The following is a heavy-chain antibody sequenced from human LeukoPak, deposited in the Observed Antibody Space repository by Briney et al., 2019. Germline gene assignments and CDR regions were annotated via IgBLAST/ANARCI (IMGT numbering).Heavy chain of an antibody. CDR2: ISSGSTI. CDR3: ARESIAVAGAPFDY. J-gene: IGHJ4*02. V-gene: IGHV3-48*03. CDR1: GFTFSSYE. Sequence: GGSLRLSCAASGFTFSSYEMNWVRQAPGKGLEWVSYISSGSTIYDADSVKGRFTISRDNAKNSLYLKMNSLRAEDTAVYYCARESIAVAGAPFDYWGQGTLVTVSS. D-gene: IGHD6-19*01.